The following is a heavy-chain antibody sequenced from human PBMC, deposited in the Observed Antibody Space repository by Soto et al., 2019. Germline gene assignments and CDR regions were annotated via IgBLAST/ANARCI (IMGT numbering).Heavy chain of an antibody. V-gene: IGHV4-31*03. Sequence: SGTLSLTCTVIGGSISSPNFSWSWICQHTGKGPEWIGNIYYNGTATYSPSLESRLTISLDPSKNQFSLTLKSVTAADTAVYYCARHTQLPRAHYYYGMDVWGQGTTVT. CDR3: ARHTQLPRAHYYYGMDV. CDR2: IYYNGTA. D-gene: IGHD1-26*01. CDR1: GGSISSPNFS. J-gene: IGHJ6*02.